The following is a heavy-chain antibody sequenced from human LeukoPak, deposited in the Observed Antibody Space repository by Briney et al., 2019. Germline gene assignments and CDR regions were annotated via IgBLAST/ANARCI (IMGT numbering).Heavy chain of an antibody. D-gene: IGHD2-2*01. CDR1: GFTFSSYG. CDR3: ARAGYCSSTSCGGLDY. V-gene: IGHV3-33*01. Sequence: SLRLSCAASGFTFSSYGMHWVRQAPGKGLEWVAVIWYDGSNKYYADSVKGRFTISRDNSKNTLYLQMNSLRAEDTAVYYCARAGYCSSTSCGGLDYWGQRTLVTVSS. J-gene: IGHJ4*02. CDR2: IWYDGSNK.